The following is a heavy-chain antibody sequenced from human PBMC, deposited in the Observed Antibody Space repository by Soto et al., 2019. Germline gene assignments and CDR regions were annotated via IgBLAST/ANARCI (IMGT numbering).Heavy chain of an antibody. CDR3: ARAAGYSSGWSPDY. J-gene: IGHJ4*02. Sequence: GGSLRLSCAASGFTFSIYGMHWVRQAPGKGLEWVAVIWYDGSNKYYADSVKGRFTISRDNSKNTLYLQMNSLRAEDTAVYYCARAAGYSSGWSPDYWGQGTLVTVSS. D-gene: IGHD6-19*01. V-gene: IGHV3-33*01. CDR2: IWYDGSNK. CDR1: GFTFSIYG.